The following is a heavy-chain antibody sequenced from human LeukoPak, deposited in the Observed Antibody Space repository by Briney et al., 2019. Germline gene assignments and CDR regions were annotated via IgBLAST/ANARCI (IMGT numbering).Heavy chain of an antibody. CDR3: ARRLDLDYFDY. CDR1: GYTFTSYD. J-gene: IGHJ4*02. V-gene: IGHV1-8*03. Sequence: GASVKVSCKASGYTFTSYDINWVRQATGQGLEWMGWMNPNSGNTGYAQKFQGRVTITRNTSISTAYMELSSLRSDDTAVYYCARRLDLDYFDYWGQGTLVTVSS. CDR2: MNPNSGNT. D-gene: IGHD2-2*03.